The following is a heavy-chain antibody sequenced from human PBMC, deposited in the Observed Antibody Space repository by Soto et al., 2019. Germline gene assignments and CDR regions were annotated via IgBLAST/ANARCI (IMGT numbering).Heavy chain of an antibody. J-gene: IGHJ4*02. CDR3: ARDSGYDDDY. CDR1: GFTFSSYS. V-gene: IGHV3-48*01. CDR2: ISSSSSTI. Sequence: GGSLRLSCAASGFTFSSYSMNWVRQAPGKGLEWISYISSSSSTIYYADSVKGRFTISRDNAKNPLYLQMNSLRAEDTAVYYCARDSGYDDDYWGQGTLVTVSS. D-gene: IGHD5-12*01.